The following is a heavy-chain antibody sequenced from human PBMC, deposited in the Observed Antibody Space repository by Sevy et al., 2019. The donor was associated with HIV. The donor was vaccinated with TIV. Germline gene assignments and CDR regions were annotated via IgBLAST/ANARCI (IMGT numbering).Heavy chain of an antibody. V-gene: IGHV3-7*01. CDR1: GFTFSSYW. CDR2: IKLDGSEK. J-gene: IGHJ5*02. Sequence: GGSLRLSCAASGFTFSSYWMSWVRQAPGKGLEWVANIKLDGSEKYYVDSVKGRFTISRDNAKNSLYLQMNSLRAEDTAVYYCARDPRPYYDSSGYYSNWFDPWGQGTLVTVSS. D-gene: IGHD3-22*01. CDR3: ARDPRPYYDSSGYYSNWFDP.